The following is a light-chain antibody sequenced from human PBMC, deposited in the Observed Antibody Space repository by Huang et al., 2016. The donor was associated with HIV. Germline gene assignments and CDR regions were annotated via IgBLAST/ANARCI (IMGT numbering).Light chain of an antibody. CDR2: DAS. CDR3: QQYNNLPYT. Sequence: DIQMTQSPSSLSASVGDRVTITCQASQDITNFLNWYHEKPGKAPKLLIYDASNVETGVPSKVSGGGSGTYFTLTISSLQPEDFATYYCQQYNNLPYTFGQGTKLEIK. V-gene: IGKV1-33*01. CDR1: QDITNF. J-gene: IGKJ2*01.